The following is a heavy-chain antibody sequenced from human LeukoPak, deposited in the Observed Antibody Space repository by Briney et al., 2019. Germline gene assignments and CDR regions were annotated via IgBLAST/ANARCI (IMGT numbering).Heavy chain of an antibody. CDR2: INHSGST. J-gene: IGHJ4*02. V-gene: IGHV4-34*01. Sequence: SETLSLTCAVYGGSFSGYYWSWIRQPPGKGLEWIGEINHSGSTNYNPSLKSRVTISVDTSKNQFSLKLSSATAADTAVYYCARYGFSGYIDGYYFDFWGQGTLVTVSS. CDR1: GGSFSGYY. CDR3: ARYGFSGYIDGYYFDF. D-gene: IGHD5-12*01.